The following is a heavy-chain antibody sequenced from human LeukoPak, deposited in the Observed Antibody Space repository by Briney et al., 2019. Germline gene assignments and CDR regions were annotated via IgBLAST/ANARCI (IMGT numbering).Heavy chain of an antibody. J-gene: IGHJ3*02. CDR1: GFTFSNAW. CDR3: TTGVSFSGSYYVDAFDI. V-gene: IGHV3-15*01. CDR2: IKSKTDGGTT. D-gene: IGHD1-26*01. Sequence: GGSLRLSCAASGFTFSNAWMTWVRQAPGKGLEWVGRIKSKTDGGTTDYAAPVKGRFTISRDDSKNTLYLQMNSLKTEDTAVNYCTTGVSFSGSYYVDAFDIWGQGTMVTVSS.